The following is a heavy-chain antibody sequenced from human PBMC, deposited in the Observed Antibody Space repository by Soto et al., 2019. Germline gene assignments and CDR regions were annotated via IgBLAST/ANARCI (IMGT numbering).Heavy chain of an antibody. CDR3: ARRGVEYSGYDYNYYYGMDV. CDR1: GGTFSSYA. Sequence: QVQLVQSGAEVKKPGSSVKVSCKASGGTFSSYAISWVRQAPGQGLEWMGGIIPIFGTANYAQKFQGRVTITADESTSTAYMELSSLRSEDTAVYYCARRGVEYSGYDYNYYYGMDVWGQGTTVTVSS. CDR2: IIPIFGTA. V-gene: IGHV1-69*01. J-gene: IGHJ6*02. D-gene: IGHD5-12*01.